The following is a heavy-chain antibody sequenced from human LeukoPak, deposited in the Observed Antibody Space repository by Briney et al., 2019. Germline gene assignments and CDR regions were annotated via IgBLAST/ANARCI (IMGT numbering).Heavy chain of an antibody. D-gene: IGHD3-22*01. J-gene: IGHJ4*02. CDR2: ISSYNGKT. CDR1: GYRFTSYS. V-gene: IGHV1-18*01. Sequence: ASVKVPFKASGYRFTSYSISWVRQAPGQGLEWVGWISSYNGKTNYGKNVQGRVTMTTDTSTSTAYMELRSLRSDGTAIYYCARNYDSSKDGNDYWGQGTLVTVSS. CDR3: ARNYDSSKDGNDY.